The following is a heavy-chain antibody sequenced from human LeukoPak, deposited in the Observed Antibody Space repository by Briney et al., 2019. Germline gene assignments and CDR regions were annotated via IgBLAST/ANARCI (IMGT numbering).Heavy chain of an antibody. J-gene: IGHJ3*02. V-gene: IGHV3-23*01. CDR2: ISGRSDST. Sequence: PGASLRLSCAASGFTFRGYGMSWVRQAPGKGLELVSGISGRSDSTYYADSVKGRFTISRDNSKNTLYLQMNSLRAEDTAVYFCARERQDTILHSGAFDIWGQGTMVTVSS. CDR3: ARERQDTILHSGAFDI. D-gene: IGHD2-21*01. CDR1: GFTFRGYG.